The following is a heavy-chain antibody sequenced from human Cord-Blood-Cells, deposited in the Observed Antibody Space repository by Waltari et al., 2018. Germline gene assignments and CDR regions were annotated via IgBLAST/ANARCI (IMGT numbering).Heavy chain of an antibody. CDR3: ARDVAHYSSSSYYYGMDV. CDR2: MYSRWST. V-gene: IGHV4-31*03. D-gene: IGHD6-6*01. Sequence: QVQLQESGPGLVKPSQNLSLTCPVSGGSISSGGYYWSWIRQHPGKGREGIGDMYSRWSTYYNPSLKGRVTISVDTSKNQFSLELSSVTAADTAVYYCARDVAHYSSSSYYYGMDVWGQGTTVTVSS. J-gene: IGHJ6*02. CDR1: GGSISSGGYY.